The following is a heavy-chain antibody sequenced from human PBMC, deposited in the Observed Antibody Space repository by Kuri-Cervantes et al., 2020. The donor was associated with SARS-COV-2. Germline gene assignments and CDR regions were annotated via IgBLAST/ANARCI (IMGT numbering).Heavy chain of an antibody. CDR1: GDSISGSRYY. CDR2: ILYSGRT. V-gene: IGHV4-39*01. D-gene: IGHD1/OR15-1a*01. Sequence: SETLSLTCSVSGDSISGSRYYWGWIRQPPGKGLDWIGSILYSGRTDSNPSLESRVTMSIDTSKNQFSLNLTSVTAADTAVYYCVRQNWDIDSWGQGNLVTVSS. CDR3: VRQNWDIDS. J-gene: IGHJ4*02.